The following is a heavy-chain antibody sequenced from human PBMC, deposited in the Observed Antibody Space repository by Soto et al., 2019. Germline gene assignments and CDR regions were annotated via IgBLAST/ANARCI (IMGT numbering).Heavy chain of an antibody. CDR3: ARTAVGAKMGTYYYYGMDV. J-gene: IGHJ6*02. Sequence: ASVKVSCKASGCTFSSYAISWVRQAPGQGLEWMGGIIPIFGTANYAQKFQGRVTITADKSTSTAYMELSSLRSEDTAVYYCARTAVGAKMGTYYYYGMDVWGQGTTVTVSS. CDR2: IIPIFGTA. V-gene: IGHV1-69*06. D-gene: IGHD5-12*01. CDR1: GCTFSSYA.